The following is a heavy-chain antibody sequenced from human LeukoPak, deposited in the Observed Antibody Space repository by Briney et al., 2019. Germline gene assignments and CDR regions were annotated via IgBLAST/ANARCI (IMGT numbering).Heavy chain of an antibody. D-gene: IGHD6-19*01. CDR3: ARSGHSNGWYYFDY. Sequence: SGGSLRLSCAAGGFSFSSYSMNWVRQAPGQGLEWIAYISSYTITYYADFVKGRFTISRDNAKKSLDLQMNSLRAEDTAVYYCARSGHSNGWYYFDYWGLGALVTVSS. CDR2: ISSYTIT. CDR1: GFSFSSYS. V-gene: IGHV3-48*01. J-gene: IGHJ4*02.